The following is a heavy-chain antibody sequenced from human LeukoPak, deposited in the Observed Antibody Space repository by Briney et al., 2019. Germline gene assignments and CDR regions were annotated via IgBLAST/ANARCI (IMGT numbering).Heavy chain of an antibody. J-gene: IGHJ6*03. Sequence: SETLSLTCTVSGGSVRRGNYYWTWIRRPAGSGLEWIGRIYTSGTTDCNPSLRTRVTISVDASRNQFSLNLSSVTAADTAVYYCARWSGSVTARNYYYYMDVWGEGTTVTVSS. CDR1: GGSVRRGNYY. V-gene: IGHV4-61*02. CDR2: IYTSGTT. D-gene: IGHD6-6*01. CDR3: ARWSGSVTARNYYYYMDV.